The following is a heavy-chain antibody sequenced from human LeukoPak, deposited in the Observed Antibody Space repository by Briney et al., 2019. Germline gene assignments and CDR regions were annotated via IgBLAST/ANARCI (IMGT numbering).Heavy chain of an antibody. V-gene: IGHV3-48*04. CDR3: VRESGDIDY. CDR1: GVTFRSYS. CDR2: ISDGGSTI. Sequence: PGGSLRLSCAASGVTFRSYSMSGGRQAPGEGLGSGSYISDGGSTIYYADSVKGRFTISRDNVKNTLYLQMNSLSAEDTAVYYCVRESGDIDYWGQGTLVTVSS. D-gene: IGHD1-26*01. J-gene: IGHJ4*02.